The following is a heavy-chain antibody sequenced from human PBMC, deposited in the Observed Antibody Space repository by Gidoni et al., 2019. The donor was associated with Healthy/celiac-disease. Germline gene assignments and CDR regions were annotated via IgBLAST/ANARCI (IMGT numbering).Heavy chain of an antibody. Sequence: EVQLLPSGAEVKTPGESLKISRTCSAYSFTSYWIGWVRQMPGKGLEWMGIIYPGDSDTRYSPAFQGQVTISADKAISTAYLQWSSLKASDTAMYYCARLGGFLEWFIEHWGQGTLVTVSS. CDR1: AYSFTSYW. J-gene: IGHJ5*02. CDR3: ARLGGFLEWFIEH. V-gene: IGHV5-51*01. CDR2: IYPGDSDT. D-gene: IGHD3-3*01.